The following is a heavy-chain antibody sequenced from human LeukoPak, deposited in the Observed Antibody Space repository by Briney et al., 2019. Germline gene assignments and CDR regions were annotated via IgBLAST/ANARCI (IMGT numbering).Heavy chain of an antibody. CDR3: AKVDTAMVRRGSFDY. J-gene: IGHJ4*02. Sequence: GGSLRLSCAASGFTFISYAMSWVRQAPGKGLEWVSAIIGSGGSTYYADSVKGRFTISRDNSKNTLYLQMNSLRAEDTAVYYCAKVDTAMVRRGSFDYWGQGTLVTVSS. CDR1: GFTFISYA. D-gene: IGHD5-18*01. CDR2: IIGSGGST. V-gene: IGHV3-23*01.